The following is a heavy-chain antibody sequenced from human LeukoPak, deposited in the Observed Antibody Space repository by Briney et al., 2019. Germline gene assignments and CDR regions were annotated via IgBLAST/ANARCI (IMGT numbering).Heavy chain of an antibody. CDR2: IIPIFGTA. CDR3: ARTRVGATLLALAYYYMDV. CDR1: GGTFSSYA. Sequence: SVKVSCKASGGTFSSYAISWVRQAPGQGLEWMGGIIPIFGTANYAQKFQGRVTTTTDESTSTAYMELSSLRSEDTAVYYCARTRVGATLLALAYYYMDVWGKGTTVTVSS. D-gene: IGHD1-26*01. V-gene: IGHV1-69*05. J-gene: IGHJ6*03.